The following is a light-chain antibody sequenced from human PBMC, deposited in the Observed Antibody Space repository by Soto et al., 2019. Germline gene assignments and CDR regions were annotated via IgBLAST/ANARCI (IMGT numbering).Light chain of an antibody. CDR3: QQYNNWWT. Sequence: EIVLTQSQVTLSVSPGERATLSCRASQSVSSNLAWYQQKPGQAPRLLIYGASTRATGIPARFSGSGSGTEFTLTISSLQSEDFAVYYCQQYNNWWTFGQGTKVEIK. J-gene: IGKJ1*01. V-gene: IGKV3-15*01. CDR1: QSVSSN. CDR2: GAS.